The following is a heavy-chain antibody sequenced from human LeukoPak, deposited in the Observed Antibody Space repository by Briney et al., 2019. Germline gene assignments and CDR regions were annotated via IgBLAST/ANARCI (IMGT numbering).Heavy chain of an antibody. Sequence: GESLKISCQASGYTFTNYWIGWVRHPTGKGLEWMGIIHPGDSDTRYRTSFQGQVTMSVDESTSTAYLHWTSLKASDTAIYYCARHAGYCTGGKCYSFYYFDYWGQGTLVTVSS. CDR2: IHPGDSDT. D-gene: IGHD2-15*01. CDR1: GYTFTNYW. CDR3: ARHAGYCTGGKCYSFYYFDY. V-gene: IGHV5-51*01. J-gene: IGHJ4*02.